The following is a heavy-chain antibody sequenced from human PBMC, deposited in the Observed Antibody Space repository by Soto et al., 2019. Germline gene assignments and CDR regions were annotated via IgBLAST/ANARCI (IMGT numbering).Heavy chain of an antibody. V-gene: IGHV3-53*01. J-gene: IGHJ4*02. Sequence: GGSLRLSCAASGFTVSSNYMSWVRQAPGKGLEWVSVIYSGGSTYYADSVKGRFTISRDNPKYTLYLQMNSLRAEDTAVYYCATSSSLLDYFDYWGQGTLVTVSS. D-gene: IGHD6-13*01. CDR2: IYSGGST. CDR1: GFTVSSNY. CDR3: ATSSSLLDYFDY.